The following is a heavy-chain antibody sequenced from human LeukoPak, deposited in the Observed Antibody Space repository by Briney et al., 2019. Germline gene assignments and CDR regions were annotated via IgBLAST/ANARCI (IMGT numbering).Heavy chain of an antibody. V-gene: IGHV4-59*08. D-gene: IGHD3-22*01. CDR2: ISYSGRA. Sequence: PSETLSLTCIVSAGSISSSYWSCIRQPPGKGLEWIGYISYSGRANYNPSLKSRVTISVDTSKNQFSLRLSSVTAADTAVYYCARTYYYDSSGYYSSFYYYYMDVWGKGTTDTVAS. CDR3: ARTYYYDSSGYYSSFYYYYMDV. CDR1: AGSISSSY. J-gene: IGHJ6*03.